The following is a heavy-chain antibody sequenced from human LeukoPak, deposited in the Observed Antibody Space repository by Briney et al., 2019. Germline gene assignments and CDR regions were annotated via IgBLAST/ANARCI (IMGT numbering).Heavy chain of an antibody. Sequence: GGSLRLSCAASGFTFSSYSMNWVRQAPGKGLEWVSSISSSSSYIYYADSVKGRFTISRDDARNSLYLQINSLRAEDTAVYHCARFYGSGSWNDAFDIWGQGTMVTVSS. D-gene: IGHD3-10*01. CDR3: ARFYGSGSWNDAFDI. CDR1: GFTFSSYS. CDR2: ISSSSSYI. J-gene: IGHJ3*02. V-gene: IGHV3-21*04.